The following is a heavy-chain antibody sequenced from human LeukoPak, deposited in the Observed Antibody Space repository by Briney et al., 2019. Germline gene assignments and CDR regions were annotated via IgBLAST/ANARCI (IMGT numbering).Heavy chain of an antibody. CDR2: INPNSGDT. J-gene: IGHJ4*02. V-gene: IGHV1-2*02. CDR1: GYTFTGYY. Sequence: ASVKVSCMASGYTFTGYYMHWVRQAPGQGLEWMGWINPNSGDTKFAREFQGRVTMTRDTSISTAYMGLSRLRSDDTAVYYCATQRGSYLWGTDFDYWGQGNLVTVSS. CDR3: ATQRGSYLWGTDFDY. D-gene: IGHD3-16*01.